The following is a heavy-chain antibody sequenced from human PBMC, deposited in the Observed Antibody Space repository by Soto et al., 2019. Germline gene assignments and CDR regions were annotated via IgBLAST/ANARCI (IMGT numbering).Heavy chain of an antibody. D-gene: IGHD3-22*01. J-gene: IGHJ4*02. V-gene: IGHV1-69*13. CDR1: GGTFSSYA. CDR2: IIPIFGTA. Sequence: ASVKVSCKASGGTFSSYAISWVRQAPGQGLEWMGGIIPIFGTANYAQKFQGRVTITADESTSTAYMELSSLRSEDTAVYYCAREEHYYDSSGYYQQFDYWGQGTLVTVSS. CDR3: AREEHYYDSSGYYQQFDY.